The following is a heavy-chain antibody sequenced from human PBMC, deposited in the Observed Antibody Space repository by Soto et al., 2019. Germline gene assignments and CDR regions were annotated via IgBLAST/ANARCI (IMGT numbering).Heavy chain of an antibody. D-gene: IGHD2-2*01. V-gene: IGHV3-15*01. Sequence: GGSLRLWWGAAWVTCSNPGGSWVRQAPGKGLEWVGRIKSKTDGGTTDYAAPVKGRFTVSRDDSKNTLYLQMNSLKTEDTAVYYCTTDPSRGTSWPDYYYYMDVWGKGTTVTSP. CDR3: TTDPSRGTSWPDYYYYMDV. CDR2: IKSKTDGGTT. CDR1: WVTCSNPG. J-gene: IGHJ6*03.